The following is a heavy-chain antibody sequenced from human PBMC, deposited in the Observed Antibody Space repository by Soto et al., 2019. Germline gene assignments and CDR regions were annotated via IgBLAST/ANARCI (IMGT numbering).Heavy chain of an antibody. D-gene: IGHD1-26*01. Sequence: SVKVSCKASGGTFSSYAISWVRQAPGQGLEWMGGIIPIFGTANYAQKFQGRVTITADESTSTAYMELSSLRSEDTAVYYCAREGRIVGAYFDYWGQGTLVTVSS. V-gene: IGHV1-69*13. CDR1: GGTFSSYA. J-gene: IGHJ4*02. CDR3: AREGRIVGAYFDY. CDR2: IIPIFGTA.